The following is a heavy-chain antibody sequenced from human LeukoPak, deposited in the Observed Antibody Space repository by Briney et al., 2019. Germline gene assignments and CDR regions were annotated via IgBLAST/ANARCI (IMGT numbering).Heavy chain of an antibody. CDR1: GYTFTSYG. CDR3: ARDLVGATSFDY. J-gene: IGHJ4*02. D-gene: IGHD1-26*01. Sequence: ASVKVSCKASGYTFTSYGISWVRQAPGQGLEWMGWINAYNGNTNYAQKLQGRVTMTTDTSTSTAYMELRSLRSDDTAVYYCARDLVGATSFDYWGQGTLVTVSS. V-gene: IGHV1-18*01. CDR2: INAYNGNT.